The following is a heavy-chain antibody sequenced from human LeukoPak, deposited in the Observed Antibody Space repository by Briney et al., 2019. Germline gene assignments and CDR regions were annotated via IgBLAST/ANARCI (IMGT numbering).Heavy chain of an antibody. CDR2: IYHSGST. V-gene: IGHV4-38-2*02. Sequence: SETLSLTCTVSAYSISSGYYWGWIRQPPGKGLEWIASIYHSGSTYYNPSLKSRVTISVGTSKNQFSLRLTSVTAADTAVYYCARQTGSGLFILPGGQGTLVTVSS. CDR3: ARQTGSGLFILP. CDR1: AYSISSGYY. D-gene: IGHD3/OR15-3a*01. J-gene: IGHJ4*02.